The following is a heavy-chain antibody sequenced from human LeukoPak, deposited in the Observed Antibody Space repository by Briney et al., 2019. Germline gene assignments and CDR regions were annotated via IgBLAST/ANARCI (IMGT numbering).Heavy chain of an antibody. V-gene: IGHV3-30*18. CDR3: AKWSLTTWGYFDY. D-gene: IGHD1-14*01. CDR2: ILKDGSTT. CDR1: GFTFSSNG. J-gene: IGHJ4*02. Sequence: GGSLRLSCVASGFTFSSNGMHWVRQAPGKGLEWVAVILKDGSTTYYVDSVKGRFTISRDNSKNTLYLQMNSLRPEDTAVYYCAKWSLTTWGYFDYWGQGTLVTVSS.